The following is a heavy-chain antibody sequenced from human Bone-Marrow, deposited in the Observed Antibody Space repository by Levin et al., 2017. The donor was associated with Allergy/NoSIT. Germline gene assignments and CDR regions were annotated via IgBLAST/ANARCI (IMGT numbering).Heavy chain of an antibody. V-gene: IGHV3-7*02. CDR3: ARLNWAAGTSGFDY. CDR2: IRQDGNEI. CDR1: GFTFNSYW. D-gene: IGHD6-13*01. J-gene: IGHJ4*02. Sequence: LAGGSLRLSCAASGFTFNSYWMSWVRQAPGKGLEWVANIRQDGNEIYYVDSVKGRFTISRDNAKNSLYLQMFSLRAEDTAIYYCARLNWAAGTSGFDYWGQGTLVTVSS.